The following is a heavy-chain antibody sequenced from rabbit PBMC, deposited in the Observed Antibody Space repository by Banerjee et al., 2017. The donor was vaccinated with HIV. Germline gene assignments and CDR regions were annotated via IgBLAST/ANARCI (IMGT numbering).Heavy chain of an antibody. Sequence: QLEESAGGLVNPGGSLKLSCKASGFDFINYYMSWVRQAPGKGLEWIGYINPVFDSTYYASWVNGRFTISSHDAQNTLYLQLNSLTAADTATHFCARGDTGSRHSPFSLWGQGTLVTVS. CDR3: ARGDTGSRHSPFSL. V-gene: IGHV1S7*01. J-gene: IGHJ4*01. CDR2: INPVFDST. CDR1: GFDFINYY. D-gene: IGHD1-1*01.